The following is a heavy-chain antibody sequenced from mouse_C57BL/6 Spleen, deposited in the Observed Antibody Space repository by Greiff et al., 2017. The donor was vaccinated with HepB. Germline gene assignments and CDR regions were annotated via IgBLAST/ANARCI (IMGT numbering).Heavy chain of an antibody. D-gene: IGHD1-1*01. CDR3: ARESYYGSSYKNYAMDY. CDR1: GYSFTGYF. Sequence: EVMLVESGPELVKPGDSVKISCKASGYSFTGYFMNWVMQSHGKSLEWIGRINPYNGDTFYNQKFKGKATLTVDKSSSTAHMELRSLTSEDSAVYYCARESYYGSSYKNYAMDYWGQGTSVTVSS. CDR2: INPYNGDT. V-gene: IGHV1-20*01. J-gene: IGHJ4*01.